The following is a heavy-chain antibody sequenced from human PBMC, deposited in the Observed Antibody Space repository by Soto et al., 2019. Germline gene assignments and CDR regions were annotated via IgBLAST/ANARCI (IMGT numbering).Heavy chain of an antibody. CDR1: GDTITSFS. V-gene: IGHV4-4*07. CDR3: EGESGENWSYEAY. D-gene: IGHD1-7*01. Sequence: QVQLRESGPGLVKPSETLSLTCTVSGDTITSFSWNWIRQSAGKGLEWIGRISTTGNTHYNPSLESRVTMSLDTSKNQFSLKLTSVTAADTAVYYCEGESGENWSYEAYWGQGTLVTVSS. CDR2: ISTTGNT. J-gene: IGHJ4*02.